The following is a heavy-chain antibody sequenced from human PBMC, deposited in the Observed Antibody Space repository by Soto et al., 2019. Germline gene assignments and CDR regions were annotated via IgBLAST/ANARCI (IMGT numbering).Heavy chain of an antibody. CDR1: GDSISSGGYF. J-gene: IGHJ4*02. D-gene: IGHD6-6*01. Sequence: QVQLQESGPGLVKPSQTLSLTCTVSGDSISSGGYFWNWIRQHPGKGLEWIGLIYYTGSTFYNPSLRSRVTFSVDTSKNHFSLQLSSVTAADTAVYFCARLSSSSSFDFWGQGTLVTVSS. V-gene: IGHV4-31*03. CDR3: ARLSSSSSFDF. CDR2: IYYTGST.